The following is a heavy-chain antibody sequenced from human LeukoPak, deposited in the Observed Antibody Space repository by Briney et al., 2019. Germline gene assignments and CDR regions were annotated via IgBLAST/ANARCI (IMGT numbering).Heavy chain of an antibody. CDR1: GFTVSSNY. V-gene: IGHV3-66*01. D-gene: IGHD2-8*01. J-gene: IGHJ6*02. CDR3: ARDQSGVRRPHYYYYGMDV. Sequence: GGSLRLSCAASGFTVSSNYMSWVRQAPGKGLEWVSVIYSGGSTYYADSVKGRFTISRDNSKNTLYLQMNSLRAEDTAVYYCARDQSGVRRPHYYYYGMDVWGQGTTVTVSS. CDR2: IYSGGST.